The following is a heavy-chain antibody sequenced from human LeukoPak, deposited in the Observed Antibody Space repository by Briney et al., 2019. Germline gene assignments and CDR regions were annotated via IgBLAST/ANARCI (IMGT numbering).Heavy chain of an antibody. V-gene: IGHV4-38-2*02. CDR2: IYRSGST. CDR1: GYSISSGYY. J-gene: IGHJ4*02. D-gene: IGHD5-18*01. Sequence: SETLSLTCTVSGYSISSGYYWGWIRQPPGKGLEWIGSIYRSGSTYYNPSLKSRVTISVDTSKNQFSLKLSSVTAADTAVYYCARRRATYGYTYWGQGTLVTVSS. CDR3: ARRRATYGYTY.